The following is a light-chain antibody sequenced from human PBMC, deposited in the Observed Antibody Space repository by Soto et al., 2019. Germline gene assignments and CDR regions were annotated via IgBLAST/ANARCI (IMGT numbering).Light chain of an antibody. V-gene: IGKV1-39*01. CDR3: QQSFTTPLT. CDR2: VAS. J-gene: IGKJ4*01. Sequence: DIQMTQSPSSLSASVGDRVTITRRASQSIGRFLNWHQQKPGKAPNVLINVASTLRSGVPSRFSGSGSGTDFTLTINSLHPEDFATYFCQQSFTTPLTFGGGTKVEIK. CDR1: QSIGRF.